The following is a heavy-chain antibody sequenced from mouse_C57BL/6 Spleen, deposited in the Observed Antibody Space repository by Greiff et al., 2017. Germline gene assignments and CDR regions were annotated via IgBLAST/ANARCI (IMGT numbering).Heavy chain of an antibody. Sequence: EVQLQQSGAELVKPGASVKLSCTASGFNIKDYYMHWVKQRTEQGLEWIGRIDPEDGETKYAPNFQGKATITADTSSNTAYLQLSSLTSEDTAVYYCARGGSSYGYFDVWGTGTTVTVSS. J-gene: IGHJ1*03. V-gene: IGHV14-2*01. CDR2: IDPEDGET. CDR3: ARGGSSYGYFDV. CDR1: GFNIKDYY. D-gene: IGHD1-1*01.